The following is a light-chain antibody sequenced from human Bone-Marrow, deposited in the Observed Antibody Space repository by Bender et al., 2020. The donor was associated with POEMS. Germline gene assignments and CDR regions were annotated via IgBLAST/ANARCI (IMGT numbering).Light chain of an antibody. V-gene: IGLV2-8*01. Sequence: QSALTQPPSASGSPGQSVTISCTGTSSDVGGYTYVSWYQQHPGKAPRLMIYEVIKRPSGVPDRFSGSKSGNTASLAISGLQAEDEGDYYCTSHTSSHTYVFGTGTKVTVL. J-gene: IGLJ1*01. CDR3: TSHTSSHTYV. CDR2: EVI. CDR1: SSDVGGYTY.